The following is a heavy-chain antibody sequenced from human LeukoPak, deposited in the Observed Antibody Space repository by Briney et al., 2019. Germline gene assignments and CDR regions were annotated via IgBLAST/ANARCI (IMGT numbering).Heavy chain of an antibody. CDR3: AKGRGWEASYYYYYMDV. J-gene: IGHJ6*03. Sequence: HPGGSLRLSCAASGFTFSSYGTHWVRQAPGKGLEWVAFIRYDGSNKYYTDSVKGRFTISRDNSKNTLYLQMNSLRAEDTAVYYCAKGRGWEASYYYYYMDVWGKGTTVTISS. V-gene: IGHV3-30*02. CDR2: IRYDGSNK. CDR1: GFTFSSYG. D-gene: IGHD1-26*01.